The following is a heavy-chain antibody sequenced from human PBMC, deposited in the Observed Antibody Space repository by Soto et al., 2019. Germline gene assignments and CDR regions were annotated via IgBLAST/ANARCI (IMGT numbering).Heavy chain of an antibody. J-gene: IGHJ4*02. D-gene: IGHD3-10*01. CDR3: ARYFGPHSLDY. V-gene: IGHV4-31*03. Sequence: VQLQESGPGLVKPSQTLSLTCTVSGESISNGGYYWSWLRQHSGKGTDWIGYIYHNGNTYSSPSIKSRVTLSVDTSKNHVSPKLTTVTTADTAVYYFARYFGPHSLDYCGQGALVTVSS. CDR1: GESISNGGYY. CDR2: IYHNGNT.